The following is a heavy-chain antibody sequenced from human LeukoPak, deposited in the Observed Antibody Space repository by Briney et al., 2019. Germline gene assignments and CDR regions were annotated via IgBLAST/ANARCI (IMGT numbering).Heavy chain of an antibody. CDR2: ITGSGDGT. D-gene: IGHD3-10*01. CDR3: VKGFVHPTYYFDY. J-gene: IGHJ4*02. CDR1: GFTFSNYA. Sequence: PGGSLRLSCAASGFTFSNYALMWVRQAPGKRLEWISSITGSGDGTYYADSVRGRFTISRDNSENTLYLQVNSLRVEDTAVYFCVKGFVHPTYYFDYWGQGKLVTVSS. V-gene: IGHV3-23*01.